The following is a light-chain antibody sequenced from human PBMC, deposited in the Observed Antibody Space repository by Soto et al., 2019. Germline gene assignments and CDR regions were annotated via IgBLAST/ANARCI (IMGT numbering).Light chain of an antibody. CDR3: QQSYSTPPWT. CDR1: QSISSY. V-gene: IGKV1-39*01. Sequence: DIQMTQSPSSLSASVGDRVTITCRASQSISSYLNWYQQKPGKAPELLIYAASSLQSGVPSRFSGSGSRTDFTLTISSLQPEDFATYYCQQSYSTPPWTFGQGTKVEIK. J-gene: IGKJ1*01. CDR2: AAS.